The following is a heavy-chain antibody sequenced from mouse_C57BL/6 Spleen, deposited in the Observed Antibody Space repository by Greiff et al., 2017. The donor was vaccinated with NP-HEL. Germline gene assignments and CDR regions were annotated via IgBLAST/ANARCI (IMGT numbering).Heavy chain of an antibody. CDR3: TRDRVYDYGDAMDY. D-gene: IGHD2-4*01. CDR1: GFTFSSYA. Sequence: EVMLVESGEGLVKPGGSLKLSCAASGFTFSSYAMSWVRQTPEKRLEWVAYISSGGDYIYYADTVKGRFTISRDNARNTLYLQMSSLKSEDTAMYYCTRDRVYDYGDAMDYWGQGTSVTVSS. V-gene: IGHV5-9-1*02. CDR2: ISSGGDYI. J-gene: IGHJ4*01.